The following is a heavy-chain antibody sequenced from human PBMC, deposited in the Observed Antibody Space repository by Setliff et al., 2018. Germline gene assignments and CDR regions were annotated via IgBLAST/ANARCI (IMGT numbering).Heavy chain of an antibody. D-gene: IGHD2-8*01. CDR3: ARDQWVRSPPLSFSYGMDV. CDR1: GDSISNYY. V-gene: IGHV4-4*07. Sequence: SETLSLTCTVSGDSISNYYWNWIRQPAGKGLEWIGRIYVTESTKYNPSLKSRVTLSIDTSKNQFSLKLSSVTAADAAVYYCARDQWVRSPPLSFSYGMDVWGLGTTVTVSS. J-gene: IGHJ6*02. CDR2: IYVTEST.